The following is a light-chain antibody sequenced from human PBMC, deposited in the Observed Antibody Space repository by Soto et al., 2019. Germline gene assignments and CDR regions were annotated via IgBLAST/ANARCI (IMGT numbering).Light chain of an antibody. Sequence: EIVLTQSPGTLSLSPGERATLSCRASQSVSSSYLAWYQQKPGQAPRLPIYAASTRATGIPATFSGSGSGTEFTLTISSLQSEDFAVYYCQQYSNWPFTFGPGTKVDFK. CDR3: QQYSNWPFT. V-gene: IGKV3-15*01. CDR2: AAS. J-gene: IGKJ3*01. CDR1: QSVSSSY.